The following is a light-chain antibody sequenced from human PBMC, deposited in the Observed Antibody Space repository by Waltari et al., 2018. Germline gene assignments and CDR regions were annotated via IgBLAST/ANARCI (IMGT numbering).Light chain of an antibody. CDR3: QQRHTWPRT. CDR1: QTVGTS. V-gene: IGKV3-11*01. CDR2: EAS. Sequence: EIFLTQSPATLSLSAGERAALSCRASQTVGTSLAWYQHRTGQAPRILIYEASKRAAGIPARFSGSGSGTDFTLAIDTLEPEDFAVYYCQQRHTWPRTFGQGTKVEI. J-gene: IGKJ1*01.